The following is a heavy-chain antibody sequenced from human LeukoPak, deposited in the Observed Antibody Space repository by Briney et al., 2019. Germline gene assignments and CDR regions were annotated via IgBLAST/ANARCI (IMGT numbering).Heavy chain of an antibody. J-gene: IGHJ4*02. V-gene: IGHV3-30*03. CDR1: GFTFSSYG. CDR3: AQMTTVTTALDY. Sequence: GGSLRLSCAASGFTFSSYGMHWVRQAPGKGPEWVAVISYDGSNKYYADSVKGRFTISRDNSKNTLYLQMNSLRAEDTAVYYCAQMTTVTTALDYWGQGTLVTVSS. CDR2: ISYDGSNK. D-gene: IGHD4-17*01.